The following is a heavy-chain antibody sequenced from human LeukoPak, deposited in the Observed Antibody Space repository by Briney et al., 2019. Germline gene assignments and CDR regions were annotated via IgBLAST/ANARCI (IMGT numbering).Heavy chain of an antibody. J-gene: IGHJ4*02. V-gene: IGHV3-23*01. CDR3: AREVPPYNPYTVTTQSVDY. D-gene: IGHD4-17*01. Sequence: PGGSLRLSCAASGFTFNDYGMTWVRQAPGKGLEWVSAITGSGGSTFYADSVKGRFTISRDNSKNTLYLQMNSLRAEDTAVYYCAREVPPYNPYTVTTQSVDYWGQGTLVTVSS. CDR2: ITGSGGST. CDR1: GFTFNDYG.